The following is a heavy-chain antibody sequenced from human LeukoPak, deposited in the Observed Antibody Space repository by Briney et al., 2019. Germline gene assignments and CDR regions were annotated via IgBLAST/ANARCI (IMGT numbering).Heavy chain of an antibody. Sequence: SETLPLTCTVSGGSISSYYWSWIRQPPGKGLEWIGYIYYSGSTNYNPSLKSRVTISVDTSKNQFSLKLSSVTAADTAVYYCARDGYSYGGDAFDIWGQGTMVTVSS. CDR2: IYYSGST. J-gene: IGHJ3*02. V-gene: IGHV4-59*01. CDR3: ARDGYSYGGDAFDI. CDR1: GGSISSYY. D-gene: IGHD5-18*01.